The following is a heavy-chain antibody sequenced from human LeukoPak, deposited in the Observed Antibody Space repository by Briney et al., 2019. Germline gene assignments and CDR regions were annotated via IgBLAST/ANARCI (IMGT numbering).Heavy chain of an antibody. D-gene: IGHD6-13*01. V-gene: IGHV3-21*01. J-gene: IGHJ4*02. CDR1: GFTFSTSS. Sequence: PGGSLRLSCAASGFTFSTSSLNWVRQAPGEGQEWVSSITRQSTYIYYADSMKGRFTISRDGAKNSLYLQINSLRAEDTAVYYCTRTSVAAVGDYWGQGTLVTVSS. CDR2: ITRQSTYI. CDR3: TRTSVAAVGDY.